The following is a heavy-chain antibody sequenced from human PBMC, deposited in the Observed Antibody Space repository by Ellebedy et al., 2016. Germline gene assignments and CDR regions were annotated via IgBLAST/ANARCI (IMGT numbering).Heavy chain of an antibody. CDR2: IKQDGSEK. V-gene: IGHV3-7*01. CDR3: ARGASSAYQD. Sequence: GGSLRLXXAASGFTFSNYRMSWVRQAPGKGLEWVADIKQDGSEKYYVDSVEGRFTISRDNAKNSLNLQMNSLRVDDTAVYYCARGASSAYQDWGQGTLVIVSS. CDR1: GFTFSNYR. J-gene: IGHJ4*02.